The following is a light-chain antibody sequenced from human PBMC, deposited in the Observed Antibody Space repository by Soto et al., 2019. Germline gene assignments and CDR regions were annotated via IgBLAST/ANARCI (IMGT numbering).Light chain of an antibody. V-gene: IGKV3-11*01. CDR3: QQLYNWPLT. CDR2: DAS. Sequence: EIVLTQSPGTLSLSPGERATLSCRASQSISSYLAWYQQKPGQAPRLLIHDASNRATGIPARFSGSGSGTDFTLTISSLAPEDFAIYYCQQLYNWPLTFGPGTKVDIK. J-gene: IGKJ3*01. CDR1: QSISSY.